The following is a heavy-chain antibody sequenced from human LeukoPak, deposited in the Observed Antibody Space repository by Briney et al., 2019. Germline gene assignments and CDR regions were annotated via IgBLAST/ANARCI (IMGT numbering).Heavy chain of an antibody. Sequence: SETLSLTCTVPGGSITSSGFYWGWIRQPPGKGLEWIGNIYYGGSAYYNPSLKSRVTISVDTSKNQFSLKLSSVTAADTAAYYCARQPNIVVVDNWFDPWGQGTLVAVSS. D-gene: IGHD2-15*01. CDR3: ARQPNIVVVDNWFDP. CDR2: IYYGGSA. V-gene: IGHV4-39*07. J-gene: IGHJ5*02. CDR1: GGSITSSGFY.